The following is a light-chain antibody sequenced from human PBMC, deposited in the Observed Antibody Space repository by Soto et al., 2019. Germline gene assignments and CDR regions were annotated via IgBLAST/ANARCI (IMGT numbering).Light chain of an antibody. CDR3: GTWDSSLSAYV. V-gene: IGLV1-51*02. CDR2: ENN. Sequence: QSVLTQPPSVSAAPGQKVTISCSGSSSNIGNNYVSWYQQLPGTAPKLLIYENNKRPSGIPDRFSGSKSGTSATLGITGLQTGDEADYYCGTWDSSLSAYVFGTGTQRTVL. CDR1: SSNIGNNY. J-gene: IGLJ1*01.